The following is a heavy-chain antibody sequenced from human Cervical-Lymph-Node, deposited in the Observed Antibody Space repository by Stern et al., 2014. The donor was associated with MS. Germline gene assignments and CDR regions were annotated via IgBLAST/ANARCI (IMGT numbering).Heavy chain of an antibody. CDR1: GGTFSSHA. J-gene: IGHJ3*02. CDR2: LIPIFGTA. V-gene: IGHV1-69*01. D-gene: IGHD3-22*01. CDR3: ARRDYYDSSTYYDDAFDI. Sequence: VQLVESGAEVKKPGSSVKVSCRASGGTFSSHAITWVRQAPGQGLQWLGELIPIFGTANYAQNFQGRVTISADGSTSTAYMELSSLRSEDTAVYYCARRDYYDSSTYYDDAFDIWGQGTMVTVSS.